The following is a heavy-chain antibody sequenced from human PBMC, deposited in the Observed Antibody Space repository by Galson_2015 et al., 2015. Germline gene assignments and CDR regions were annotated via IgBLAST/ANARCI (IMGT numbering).Heavy chain of an antibody. CDR3: AKSSGGFDP. V-gene: IGHV3-53*01. J-gene: IGHJ5*02. D-gene: IGHD2-15*01. Sequence: LEWVSIMYSGGSTYYADSVKGRFTISRDISKNTLYLQMNSLRAEDTAVYYCAKSSGGFDPWGQGTLVTVSS. CDR2: MYSGGST.